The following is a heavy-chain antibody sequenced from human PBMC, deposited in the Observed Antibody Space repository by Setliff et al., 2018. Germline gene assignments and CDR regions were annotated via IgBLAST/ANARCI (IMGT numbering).Heavy chain of an antibody. J-gene: IGHJ6*03. D-gene: IGHD3-10*01. Sequence: KSSETLSLTCAVYGESFSGHYWSWIRQPPGKGLEWIGEINHSGSTNYNPSLKSRVTISVDTSKNQFSLHLISVTAADTAVYYCARHVGTRSRGYNYYYYFMDVWGKGTTVTVSS. CDR3: ARHVGTRSRGYNYYYYFMDV. CDR1: GESFSGHY. V-gene: IGHV4-34*01. CDR2: INHSGST.